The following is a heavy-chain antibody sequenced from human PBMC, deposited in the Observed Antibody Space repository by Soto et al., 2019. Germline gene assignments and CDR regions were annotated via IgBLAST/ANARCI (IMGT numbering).Heavy chain of an antibody. J-gene: IGHJ6*02. V-gene: IGHV3-30-3*01. CDR3: ARAKANRGGGYYYYGMDV. D-gene: IGHD3-16*01. CDR2: ISYDGSNK. Sequence: QVQLVESGGGVVQPGRSLRLSCAASGFTFSSYAMHWVRQAPGKGLEWVAVISYDGSNKYYADSVKGRFTISRDNSKNTLYLQMNSLRAEDTAVYYCARAKANRGGGYYYYGMDVWGQGTTVTVSS. CDR1: GFTFSSYA.